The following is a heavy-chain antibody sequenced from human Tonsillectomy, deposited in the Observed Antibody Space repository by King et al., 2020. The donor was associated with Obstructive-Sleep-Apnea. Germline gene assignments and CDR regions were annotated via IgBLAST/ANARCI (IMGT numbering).Heavy chain of an antibody. CDR3: AKDTGSGSYYFYYYNGMDV. CDR2: ISGGGGST. J-gene: IGHJ6*02. V-gene: IGHV3-23*04. D-gene: IGHD3-10*01. CDR1: GFTFSSYA. Sequence: VQLVESGGGLVQPGGSLRLSCAASGFTFSSYAMSWVRQAPGKGLEWVSAISGGGGSTYYADSVKGRFTISRDNSKNTLYVQMNSLRAEDTAVYYCAKDTGSGSYYFYYYNGMDVWGQGTTVTVSS.